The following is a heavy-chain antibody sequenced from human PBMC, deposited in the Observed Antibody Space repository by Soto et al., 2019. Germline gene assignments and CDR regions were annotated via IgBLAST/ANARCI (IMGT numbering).Heavy chain of an antibody. J-gene: IGHJ4*02. CDR1: GFAFVDHG. CDR2: IRSRRYGATA. Sequence: SLRLSCTTSGFAFVDHGMSWVRQAPGKGLEWPGFIRSRRYGATAEYAASVKGRFSVSRDDSKSIAYLQMNNLQTEDTGVYYCTRAPLRCSGGSCYSADSWGRGTLVTVSS. D-gene: IGHD2-15*01. V-gene: IGHV3-49*04. CDR3: TRAPLRCSGGSCYSADS.